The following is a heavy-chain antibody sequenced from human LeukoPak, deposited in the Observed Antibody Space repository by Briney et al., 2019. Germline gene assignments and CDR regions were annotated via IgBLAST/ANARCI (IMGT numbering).Heavy chain of an antibody. V-gene: IGHV1-18*01. CDR3: ARDPDILTGYVHDY. CDR2: ISAYNGNT. CDR1: GYTFTSYG. D-gene: IGHD3-9*01. J-gene: IGHJ4*02. Sequence: ASVTVSCKASGYTFTSYGISWVRQAPGQGLEWMGWISAYNGNTNYAQRLQGRVTMTTDTSTSTAYMELRSLRSDDTAVYYCARDPDILTGYVHDYWGQGTLVTVSS.